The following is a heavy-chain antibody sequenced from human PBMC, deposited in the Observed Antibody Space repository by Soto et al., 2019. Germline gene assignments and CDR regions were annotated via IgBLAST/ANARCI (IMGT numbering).Heavy chain of an antibody. D-gene: IGHD2-2*01. V-gene: IGHV1-18*04. CDR3: ARDSPIVVVPAAISDAFDI. J-gene: IGHJ3*02. CDR2: ISAYNGNT. Sequence: ASVKVSCKASGYTFTSYGISWVRQAPGQGLEWMGWISAYNGNTNYAQKLQGRVTMTTDTSTSTAYMELRSLRSDDTAVYYCARDSPIVVVPAAISDAFDIWGQGTVVTV. CDR1: GYTFTSYG.